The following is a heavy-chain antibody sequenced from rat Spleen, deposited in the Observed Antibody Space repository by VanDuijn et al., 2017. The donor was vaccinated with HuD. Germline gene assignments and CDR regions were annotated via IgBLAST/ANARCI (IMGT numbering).Heavy chain of an antibody. D-gene: IGHD1-12*02. J-gene: IGHJ2*01. CDR3: ARHGYDGSYYYWDY. CDR1: GFTFSSYD. Sequence: EVQMVESGGGLVQPGRSLKLSCSASGFTFSSYDMAWVRQAPTKGLEWVASISPSGSITYYRDSVKGRFTVSRDNAKSTLYLQMDSLRSEDTATYYCARHGYDGSYYYWDYWGQGVMVTVSS. V-gene: IGHV5-25*01. CDR2: ISPSGSIT.